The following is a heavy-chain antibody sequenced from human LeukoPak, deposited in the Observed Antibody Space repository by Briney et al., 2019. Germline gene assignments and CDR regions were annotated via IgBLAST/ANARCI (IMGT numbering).Heavy chain of an antibody. Sequence: GGSLRLSCAASGFTFSSYGMHWVRQAPGKVLEWVAFIRYDGSNKYYVDSVKGRFTISRDNSKNTLYLQMNSLRAEDTAVYYCARDLLGWELHYFDYWGQGTLVTVSS. D-gene: IGHD1-26*01. V-gene: IGHV3-30*02. CDR3: ARDLLGWELHYFDY. CDR1: GFTFSSYG. J-gene: IGHJ4*02. CDR2: IRYDGSNK.